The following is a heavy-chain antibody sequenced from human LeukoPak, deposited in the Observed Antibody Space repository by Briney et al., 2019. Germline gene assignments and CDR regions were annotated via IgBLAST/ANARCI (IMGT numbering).Heavy chain of an antibody. V-gene: IGHV3-21*01. CDR2: ISSSSSYI. CDR3: ARNVYSYGDTALDY. D-gene: IGHD5-18*01. Sequence: GGSLRLSCAASGFTFSSYSMNWVRQAPGKGLEWVSSISSSSSYIYYADSVKGRFTISRDNAKNSLHLQMNSLRAEDTAVYYCARNVYSYGDTALDYWGQGTLVTVSS. J-gene: IGHJ4*02. CDR1: GFTFSSYS.